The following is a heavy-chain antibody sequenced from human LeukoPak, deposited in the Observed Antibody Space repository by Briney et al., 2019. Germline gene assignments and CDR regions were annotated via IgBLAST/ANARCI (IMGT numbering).Heavy chain of an antibody. D-gene: IGHD1-26*01. V-gene: IGHV1-69*06. Sequence: ASVKVSCKASGGTFSSYAISWVRQAPGQGLEWMGGIIPIFGTANYAQKFQGRVTITADKSTSTAYMELSSLRSEDTAVYYCARRIVGATTFAFDIWGQGTMVTVSS. J-gene: IGHJ3*02. CDR3: ARRIVGATTFAFDI. CDR1: GGTFSSYA. CDR2: IIPIFGTA.